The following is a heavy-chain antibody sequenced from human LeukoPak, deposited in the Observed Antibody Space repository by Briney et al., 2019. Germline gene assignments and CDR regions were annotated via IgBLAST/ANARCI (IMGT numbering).Heavy chain of an antibody. D-gene: IGHD2-15*01. CDR1: GGSISSGSYY. CDR2: IYTSGST. J-gene: IGHJ6*03. V-gene: IGHV4-61*02. Sequence: PSQTLSLTCTVSGGSISSGSYYWSWIRQPAGKGLEWIGRIYTSGSTNYNPSLKSRVTISVDTSKNQFSLKLSSVTAANTAVYYCARGGGISSYYYYMDVWGKGTTVTISS. CDR3: ARGGGISSYYYYMDV.